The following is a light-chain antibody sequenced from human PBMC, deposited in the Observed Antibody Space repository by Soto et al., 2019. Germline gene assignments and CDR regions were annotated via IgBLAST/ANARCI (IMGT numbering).Light chain of an antibody. CDR3: QEYNKWPLFT. Sequence: EIVMTQSPVTLSVSPGERATVSCRASQSVSSNLAWYQQRPGQAPRLLMYGASTRATGIPARFSGSGSGTEFTLTISSLQSADFAVYYGQEYNKWPLFTFGPGTIVDMK. CDR2: GAS. J-gene: IGKJ3*01. CDR1: QSVSSN. V-gene: IGKV3-15*01.